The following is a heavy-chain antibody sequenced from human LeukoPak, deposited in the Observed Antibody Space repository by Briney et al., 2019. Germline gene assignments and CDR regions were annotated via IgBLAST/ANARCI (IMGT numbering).Heavy chain of an antibody. J-gene: IGHJ4*02. V-gene: IGHV3-23*01. D-gene: IGHD2-15*01. CDR2: ISNNGGYT. Sequence: GGSLRLSCAVTGFTFSSSAMSWVRQASGKGLEWVSAISNNGGYTYYADSVQGRFTISRDNSKSTLCLQMNSLRAEDTAVYYCAKQLGYCSDGSCYFPYWGQGTLVTVSS. CDR1: GFTFSSSA. CDR3: AKQLGYCSDGSCYFPY.